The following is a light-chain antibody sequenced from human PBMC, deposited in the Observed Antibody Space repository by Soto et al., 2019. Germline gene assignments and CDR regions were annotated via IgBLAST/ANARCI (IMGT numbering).Light chain of an antibody. CDR1: QAISNY. Sequence: DIQMTQSPSFLSASVGDRVTITCRASQAISNYLNWYQQKPGKAPNLLIFGAKTLQSGVPSRFSGSGYGTDFTLTITTLQPEDVGIYYCQQLSTYPSTFGGGTKVDIK. CDR2: GAK. V-gene: IGKV1-39*01. J-gene: IGKJ4*01. CDR3: QQLSTYPST.